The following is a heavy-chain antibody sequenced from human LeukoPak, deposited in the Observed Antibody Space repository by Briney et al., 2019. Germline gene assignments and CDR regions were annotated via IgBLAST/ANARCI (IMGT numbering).Heavy chain of an antibody. Sequence: GGSLRLSCAASGFTVSSNYMSWVRQAPGKGLEWVSVIYSGGSTYYADSVKGRFTISRDNSKNTLYLQMNSLRAEDTAVYYCARVRYDFWSGYYSYYYGMDVWGQGTTVTVSS. J-gene: IGHJ6*02. V-gene: IGHV3-53*05. CDR3: ARVRYDFWSGYYSYYYGMDV. CDR1: GFTVSSNY. D-gene: IGHD3-3*01. CDR2: IYSGGST.